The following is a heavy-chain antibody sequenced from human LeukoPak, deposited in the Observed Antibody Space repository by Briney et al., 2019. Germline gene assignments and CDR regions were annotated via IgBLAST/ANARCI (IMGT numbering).Heavy chain of an antibody. CDR2: ISSSGSTI. CDR3: XELGITMIGGV. Sequence: XLRXXCAASGFTLSDYYMSWIRQAPGKGLEWVSYISSSGSTIYYADSVKGRFTISRDNAKNSLYLQMNSLRAEDTAVYYCXELGITMIGGVWGKGTTVTISS. V-gene: IGHV3-11*04. D-gene: IGHD3-10*02. CDR1: GFTLSDYY. J-gene: IGHJ6*04.